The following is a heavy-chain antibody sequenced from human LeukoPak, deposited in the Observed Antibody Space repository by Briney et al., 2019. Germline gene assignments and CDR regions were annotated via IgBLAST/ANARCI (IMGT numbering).Heavy chain of an antibody. V-gene: IGHV3-23*01. CDR3: AKDRLLNCRGDCYIFDY. D-gene: IGHD2-21*02. J-gene: IGHJ4*02. CDR1: GFTFSNNA. CDR2: ISDSGGST. Sequence: PGGSLRLSCAASGFTFSNNAMSWVRQAPGKGLEWVSGISDSGGSTYYADSVKGRFTITRDISKNTLYLQVNGLRTEDTAVYYCAKDRLLNCRGDCYIFDYWGQGTVVTVSS.